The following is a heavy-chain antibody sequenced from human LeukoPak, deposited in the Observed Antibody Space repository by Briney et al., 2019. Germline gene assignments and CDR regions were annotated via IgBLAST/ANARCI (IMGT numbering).Heavy chain of an antibody. V-gene: IGHV3-74*01. CDR3: ARAQGSHGGDFDY. CDR1: GFTFSSYW. Sequence: TGGSLRLSSAASGFTFSSYWMHWVRQAPGKGLVWVSRINSDASSTNYADSVKGRFTISRDNAKNTLYLQMNSLRAEDTAVYYCARAQGSHGGDFDYWGQGTLVTVSS. J-gene: IGHJ4*02. CDR2: INSDASST.